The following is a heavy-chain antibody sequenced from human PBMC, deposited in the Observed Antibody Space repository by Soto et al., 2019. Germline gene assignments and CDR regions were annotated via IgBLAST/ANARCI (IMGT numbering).Heavy chain of an antibody. Sequence: QVQLVQSGAEVKKPGASVKVSCKASGYTFTSYYMHWVRQAPGQGLEWMGIINPSGGSTSYAQKFQGRVTMTRDTYTSTVYMELSSLRSEDTAVYYCARSCSGGSCYSVGAFDIWGQGTMVTVSS. D-gene: IGHD2-15*01. CDR2: INPSGGST. J-gene: IGHJ3*02. V-gene: IGHV1-46*03. CDR3: ARSCSGGSCYSVGAFDI. CDR1: GYTFTSYY.